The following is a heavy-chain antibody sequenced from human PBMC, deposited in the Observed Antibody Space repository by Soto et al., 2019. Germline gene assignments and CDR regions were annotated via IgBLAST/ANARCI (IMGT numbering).Heavy chain of an antibody. CDR3: ARDLRTGTTYSYYYYYGMDV. V-gene: IGHV1-2*04. CDR1: GYTFTGYY. J-gene: IGHJ6*02. D-gene: IGHD1-7*01. Sequence: ASVKVSCKASGYTFTGYYMHWVRQAPGQGLEWMGWINPNSGGTNYAQKFQGWVTMTRDTSIGTAYMELSRLRSDDTAVYYCARDLRTGTTYSYYYYYGMDVWGQGTTVTVSS. CDR2: INPNSGGT.